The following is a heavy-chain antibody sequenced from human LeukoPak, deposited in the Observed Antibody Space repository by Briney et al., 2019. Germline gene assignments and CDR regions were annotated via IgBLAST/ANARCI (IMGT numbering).Heavy chain of an antibody. Sequence: GGSLRLSCVASGLPIADFAMHGVRQAPGKGLEWVSLISGDGVSTFYADSVKGRFSISRDNSKNSLYLEVNGLRTEDAAMYYCAKESGKFDYWGQGTLVAVSS. V-gene: IGHV3-43*02. CDR1: GLPIADFA. J-gene: IGHJ4*02. CDR3: AKESGKFDY. CDR2: ISGDGVST.